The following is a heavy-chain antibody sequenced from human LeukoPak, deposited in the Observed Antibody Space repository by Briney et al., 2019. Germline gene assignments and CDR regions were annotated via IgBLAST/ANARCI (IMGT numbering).Heavy chain of an antibody. CDR2: ISYSGST. D-gene: IGHD1-26*01. CDR3: ARDSTRESGSYSSYFDS. V-gene: IGHV4-31*03. J-gene: IGHJ4*02. Sequence: SETLSLTCTVSGGSISSGGYYWSWIRQHPEKGLEWIGYISYSGSTFYNPSLKSRVIISVDTSKNQFSLKLSSVTAADTAVFYCARDSTRESGSYSSYFDSWGQGTLVTVSS. CDR1: GGSISSGGYY.